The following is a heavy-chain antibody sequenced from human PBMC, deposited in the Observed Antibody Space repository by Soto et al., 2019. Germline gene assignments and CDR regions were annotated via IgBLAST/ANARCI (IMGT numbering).Heavy chain of an antibody. CDR1: GISLSTSGVG. D-gene: IGHD2-15*01. Sequence: QITLKESGPTLVKPTQTLTLTCTFSGISLSTSGVGVGWIRQPPGKPLEWLALIYWDDDKRYSPSLKRRLTITNATSKNQVVLTMTNMDPVDTATYYCAHTGVVTELFDYWGQGTLVTVSS. CDR3: AHTGVVTELFDY. J-gene: IGHJ4*02. CDR2: IYWDDDK. V-gene: IGHV2-5*02.